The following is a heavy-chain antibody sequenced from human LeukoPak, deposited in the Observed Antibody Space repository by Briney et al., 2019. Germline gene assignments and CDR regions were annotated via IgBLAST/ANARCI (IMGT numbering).Heavy chain of an antibody. CDR1: GYTFTSYG. D-gene: IGHD5-24*01. CDR2: ISAYNGNT. CDR3: ASLSSSDGYNPQKYFDY. Sequence: ASVKVSCKASGYTFTSYGISWVRQAPGQGLEWMGWISAYNGNTNYAQKLQGRVTMTTDTSTSTAYMELRSLRSDDTAVYYCASLSSSDGYNPQKYFDYWGQGTLVTVSS. V-gene: IGHV1-18*01. J-gene: IGHJ4*02.